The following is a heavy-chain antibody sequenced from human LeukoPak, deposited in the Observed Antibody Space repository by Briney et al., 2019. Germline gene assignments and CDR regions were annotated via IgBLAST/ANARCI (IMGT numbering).Heavy chain of an antibody. CDR2: IYYSGST. V-gene: IGHV4-39*07. Sequence: SETLSLTCTVSGGSISSVSYYWGWIRQPPGKGLEWIGSIYYSGSTYYNPSLKSRVTISVDTSKNQFSLKLSSVTAADTAVYYCATDSSGYKNWGQGTLVTVSS. CDR3: ATDSSGYKN. CDR1: GGSISSVSYY. D-gene: IGHD3-22*01. J-gene: IGHJ4*02.